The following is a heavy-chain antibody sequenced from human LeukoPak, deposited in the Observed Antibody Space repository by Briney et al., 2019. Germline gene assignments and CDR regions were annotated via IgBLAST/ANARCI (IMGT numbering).Heavy chain of an antibody. CDR3: ARALWPYYFDF. CDR2: IWYDGSNE. Sequence: PGGSLRPSCAASGFTLTSYCTDCVRQAPGKGLEWVAIIWYDGSNEYYADSVKGRFTISRDNSKNTLYLQMNSLRAEDTAVYYCARALWPYYFDFWGQGTLVTVSS. J-gene: IGHJ4*02. CDR1: GFTLTSYC. D-gene: IGHD2-21*01. V-gene: IGHV3-33*01.